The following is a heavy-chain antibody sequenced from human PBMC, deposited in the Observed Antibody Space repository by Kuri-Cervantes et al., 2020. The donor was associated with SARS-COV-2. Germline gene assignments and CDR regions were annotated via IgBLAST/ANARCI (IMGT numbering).Heavy chain of an antibody. CDR3: WQVVVGTAIDY. Sequence: GESLKISFEASGFSLSTAWMNWVRQAPGKGLEWVGRIRSKTDGGEIEYAAPAKGRFTISRDDSKNTLYLQMSSLRTDDTAVYFCWQVVVGTAIDYWGQGSLVTVSS. D-gene: IGHD2-21*02. CDR1: GFSLSTAW. J-gene: IGHJ4*02. CDR2: IRSKTDGGEI. V-gene: IGHV3-15*07.